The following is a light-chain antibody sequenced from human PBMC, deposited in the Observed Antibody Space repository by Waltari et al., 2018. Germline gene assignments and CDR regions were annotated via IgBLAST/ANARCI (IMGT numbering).Light chain of an antibody. CDR3: SSYAGSNNV. CDR1: SSDVGCYNY. Sequence: QSALTQPPSASGSPGQSVTIACTGTSSDVGCYNYVSWYQQHPGNAPKLMIFEVSKRPSGVPDRFSGSKSANTASLTVSGLQAEDEADYYCSSYAGSNNVFGTGTKVTVL. V-gene: IGLV2-8*01. CDR2: EVS. J-gene: IGLJ1*01.